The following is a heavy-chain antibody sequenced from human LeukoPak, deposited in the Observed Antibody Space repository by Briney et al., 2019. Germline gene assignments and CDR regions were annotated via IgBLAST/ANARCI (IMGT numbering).Heavy chain of an antibody. J-gene: IGHJ4*02. CDR3: ARAFEPGYYYDSSGYQAD. CDR1: GFTFSSYS. CDR2: ISSSSSYI. Sequence: PGGSLRLSCAASGFTFSSYSMNWVRQAPGKGLEWVSSISSSSSYIYYADSVKGRFTISRDNAKNSLYLQMNSLRAEDTAVYYCARAFEPGYYYDSSGYQADWGQGTLVTVSS. D-gene: IGHD3-22*01. V-gene: IGHV3-21*04.